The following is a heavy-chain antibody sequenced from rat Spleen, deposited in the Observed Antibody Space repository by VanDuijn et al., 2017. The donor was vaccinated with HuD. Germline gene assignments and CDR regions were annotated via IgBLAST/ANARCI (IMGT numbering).Heavy chain of an antibody. CDR1: GYSITSNY. V-gene: IGHV3-1*01. CDR3: AGGWFAF. J-gene: IGHJ3*01. Sequence: EVQLQESGPGLVKPSQSLSLTCSVTGYSITSNYWGWIRKFPGNKMEWMGYINHSGITSYNPSLKSRISITRDTSKNQFFLQLNSVTTEDTATYFCAGGWFAFWGQGTLVTVSS. CDR2: INHSGIT.